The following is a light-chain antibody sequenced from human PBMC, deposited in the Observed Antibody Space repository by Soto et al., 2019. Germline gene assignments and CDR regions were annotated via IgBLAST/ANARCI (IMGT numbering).Light chain of an antibody. J-gene: IGKJ2*01. Sequence: DIQMTQSPSSLSASVGDRVTITCRASQSISSSLNCYQQKPGKAPKLLIYAASRLQSGVPSRVSGSGSGTDLPLTISSLQDEDFATHYCQQSYSTPMYTFGQATQLAIK. CDR1: QSISSS. CDR2: AAS. CDR3: QQSYSTPMYT. V-gene: IGKV1-39*01.